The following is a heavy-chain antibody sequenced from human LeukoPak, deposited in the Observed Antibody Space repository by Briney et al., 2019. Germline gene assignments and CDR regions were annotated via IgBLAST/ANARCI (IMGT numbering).Heavy chain of an antibody. V-gene: IGHV3-49*03. CDR1: GFTFGDYA. CDR2: IRSKAYGGTT. D-gene: IGHD3-22*01. Sequence: GGSLRLSCTASGFTFGDYAMSWFRQAPGKGLEWVGFIRSKAYGGTTEYAASVKGRFTISRDDSKSIAYLQMNSLKTEDTAVYYCTSGYYYDSSGSEGWFDPWGQGTLVTVSS. J-gene: IGHJ5*02. CDR3: TSGYYYDSSGSEGWFDP.